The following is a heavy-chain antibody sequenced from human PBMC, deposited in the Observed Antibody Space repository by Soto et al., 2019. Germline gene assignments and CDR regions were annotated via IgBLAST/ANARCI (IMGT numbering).Heavy chain of an antibody. Sequence: QVPLVQSGAEVKKPGSSVKVSCKASGGTFSSYTISWVRQAPGQGLEWMGRIIPILGIANYAQKFQGRVTITADKSTSTAYMELSSLRSEDTAVYYCARGAVDSSGWYVDYWGQGTLVTVSS. CDR2: IIPILGIA. CDR3: ARGAVDSSGWYVDY. V-gene: IGHV1-69*02. J-gene: IGHJ4*02. CDR1: GGTFSSYT. D-gene: IGHD6-19*01.